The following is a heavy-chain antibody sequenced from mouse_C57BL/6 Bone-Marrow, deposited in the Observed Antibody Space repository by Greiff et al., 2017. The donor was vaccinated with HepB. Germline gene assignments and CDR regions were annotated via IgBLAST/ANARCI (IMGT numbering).Heavy chain of an antibody. CDR3: ARKLGRL. CDR1: GYTFTSYW. Sequence: QVQLKQPGAELVRPGTSVKLSCKASGYTFTSYWMHWVKQRPGQGLEWIGVIDPSDSYTNYNQKFKGKATLTVDTSSSTAYMQLSSLTSEDSAVYYCARKLGRLWGQGTTLTVSS. V-gene: IGHV1-59*01. J-gene: IGHJ2*01. D-gene: IGHD4-1*01. CDR2: IDPSDSYT.